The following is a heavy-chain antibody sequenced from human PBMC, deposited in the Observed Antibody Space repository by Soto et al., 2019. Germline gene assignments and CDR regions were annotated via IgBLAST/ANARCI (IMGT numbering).Heavy chain of an antibody. CDR3: ARDIRGYSRAFDY. J-gene: IGHJ4*02. CDR1: GDSVSSENYY. D-gene: IGHD5-18*01. Sequence: QVQLQESGPGLVKPWETLSLTCTVSGDSVSSENYYWTWIRQPPGKGLEWIGYIYSNGNTNYNPPLKSRVTISLDTSINQFSLRLTSVTAADTAVYYCARDIRGYSRAFDYWGQGTLVTVSS. V-gene: IGHV4-61*01. CDR2: IYSNGNT.